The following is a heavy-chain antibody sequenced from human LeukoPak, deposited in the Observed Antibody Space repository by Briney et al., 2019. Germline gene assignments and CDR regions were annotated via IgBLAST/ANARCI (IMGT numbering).Heavy chain of an antibody. CDR3: ARSNWNQRYDAFDI. CDR2: INPNSGGT. J-gene: IGHJ3*02. Sequence: ASVKLSCKASGYTFTGYYMHWVRQAPGQGLEWMGRINPNSGGTNYAQKFQGRVTMTRDKSISTAYMELSRLRSDDTAVYYCARSNWNQRYDAFDIWGQGTMVTVSS. CDR1: GYTFTGYY. V-gene: IGHV1-2*06. D-gene: IGHD1-20*01.